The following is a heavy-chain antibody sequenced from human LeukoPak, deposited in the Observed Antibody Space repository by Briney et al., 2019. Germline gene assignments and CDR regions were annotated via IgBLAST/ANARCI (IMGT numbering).Heavy chain of an antibody. J-gene: IGHJ4*02. CDR1: GYTFTSYY. CDR2: INPSGGST. CDR3: ARSQTNIVVVTAPADY. V-gene: IGHV1-46*01. D-gene: IGHD2-21*02. Sequence: ASVTVSSTASGYTFTSYYMHWVRQAPGQGLEWMGIINPSGGSTSYAQKFQGRVTMTRDTSTSTVYMELSSLRSEDTAVYYCARSQTNIVVVTAPADYWGQGTLVTVSS.